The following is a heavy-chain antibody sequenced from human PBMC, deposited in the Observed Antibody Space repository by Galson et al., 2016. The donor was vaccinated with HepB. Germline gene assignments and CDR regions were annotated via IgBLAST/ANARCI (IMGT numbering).Heavy chain of an antibody. Sequence: SETLSLTCSVSGGSLASNYWTWLRQSPGKGLEWIGFFYKSASTDSNFGSPNYNPSLKSRVTISVDMSKNQFSLSLTSLTPADTAVYDCARLPSGSGWDNWYFDVWGQGTLVTVST. CDR3: ARLPSGSGWDNWYFDV. V-gene: IGHV4-59*01. CDR2: FYKSASTDSNFGSP. J-gene: IGHJ4*02. D-gene: IGHD6-25*01. CDR1: GGSLASNY.